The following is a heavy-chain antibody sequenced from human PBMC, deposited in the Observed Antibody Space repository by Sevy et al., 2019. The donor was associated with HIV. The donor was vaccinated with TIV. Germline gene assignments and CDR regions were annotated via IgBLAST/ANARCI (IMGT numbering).Heavy chain of an antibody. D-gene: IGHD6-19*01. CDR1: GFTFSSYA. J-gene: IGHJ4*02. Sequence: GGSLRLSCAASGFTFSSYAMSWVRQAPGKGLEWVSAISGSGGSTYYADSVKGRFTISRDNSKNTLYLQMNSLRAEDTAVYYCAKDPRMYSSGPHSDYWGQGTLVTVSS. CDR3: AKDPRMYSSGPHSDY. CDR2: ISGSGGST. V-gene: IGHV3-23*01.